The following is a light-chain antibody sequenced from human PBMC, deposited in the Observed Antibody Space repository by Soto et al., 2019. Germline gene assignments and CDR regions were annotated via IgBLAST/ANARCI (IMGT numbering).Light chain of an antibody. V-gene: IGKV3-20*01. CDR1: QSVSSSY. CDR3: QQYGSSPPYT. CDR2: GAS. Sequence: EIVLTQSPGTLSLSPGERATLSCRASQSVSSSYLAWNQQKPGQAPSLLIYGASSRATGIPDRFSGSGSGTDFTLTISRLEPEDFAVYYCQQYGSSPPYTFGQGTKLEIK. J-gene: IGKJ2*01.